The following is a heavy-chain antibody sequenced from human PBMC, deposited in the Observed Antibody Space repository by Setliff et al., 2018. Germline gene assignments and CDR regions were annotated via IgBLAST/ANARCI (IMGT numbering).Heavy chain of an antibody. J-gene: IGHJ4*02. Sequence: ASVKVSCKSSGYSFTNYGLSWVRQAPGQGLEWMGWISAYNGNTHYAQKLQGRVTMTTDTSASTVYMELSSLRSEGTAVYYCARDMNYYGSGSPDYWGQGTLVTVSS. D-gene: IGHD3-10*01. V-gene: IGHV1-18*01. CDR3: ARDMNYYGSGSPDY. CDR1: GYSFTNYG. CDR2: ISAYNGNT.